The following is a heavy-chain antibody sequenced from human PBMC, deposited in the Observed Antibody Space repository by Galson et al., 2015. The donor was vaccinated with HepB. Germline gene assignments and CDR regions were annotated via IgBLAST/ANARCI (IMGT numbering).Heavy chain of an antibody. J-gene: IGHJ1*01. CDR2: ISYDGSNK. Sequence: SLRLSCAASGFTFSSYGMHWVRQAPGKGLEWVAVISYDGSNKYYADSVKGRFTISRDNSKNTLYLQMNSLRAEDTAVYYCAKESSPVDYSAGGWYFQHWGQGTLVTVSS. D-gene: IGHD2-21*01. CDR1: GFTFSSYG. V-gene: IGHV3-30*18. CDR3: AKESSPVDYSAGGWYFQH.